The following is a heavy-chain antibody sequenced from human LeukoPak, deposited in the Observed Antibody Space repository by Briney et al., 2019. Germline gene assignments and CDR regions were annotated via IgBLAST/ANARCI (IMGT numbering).Heavy chain of an antibody. Sequence: GGSLRLSCAASGFTFSSYWMSWVRQAPGKGLEWVSAISGSGGSTYYADSVKGRFTISRDNSKNTLYLQMNSLRAEDTAVYYCAKVWLRENYFDYWGQGTLVTVSS. CDR2: ISGSGGST. D-gene: IGHD6-19*01. J-gene: IGHJ4*02. CDR1: GFTFSSYW. V-gene: IGHV3-23*01. CDR3: AKVWLRENYFDY.